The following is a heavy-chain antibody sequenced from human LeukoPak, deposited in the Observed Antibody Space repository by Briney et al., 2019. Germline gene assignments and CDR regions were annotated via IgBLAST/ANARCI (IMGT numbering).Heavy chain of an antibody. V-gene: IGHV3-23*01. J-gene: IGHJ4*02. D-gene: IGHD2-2*02. Sequence: PGGSLRLPCAASGFTFSTYALSWVRQAPGKGLEWVSAISPSGDGAYYADSVKGRFTISRDNSKNTLYVQMNSLRAEDTVVYYCAKAGYRNYFDYWGQGALVTVSS. CDR3: AKAGYRNYFDY. CDR1: GFTFSTYA. CDR2: ISPSGDGA.